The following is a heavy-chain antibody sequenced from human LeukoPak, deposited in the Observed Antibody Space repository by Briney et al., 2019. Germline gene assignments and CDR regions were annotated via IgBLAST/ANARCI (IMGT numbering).Heavy chain of an antibody. V-gene: IGHV3-21*01. CDR2: ISSSSSYI. CDR1: GFTFSSYS. CDR3: ARTRRSRDGYNYSPPDY. D-gene: IGHD5-24*01. J-gene: IGHJ4*02. Sequence: GGSLRLSCAASGFTFSSYSMNWVRQAPGKGLECVSSISSSSSYIYYADSVKGRFTISRDNAKNSLYLQMNSLRAEDTAVYYCARTRRSRDGYNYSPPDYWGQGTLVTVSS.